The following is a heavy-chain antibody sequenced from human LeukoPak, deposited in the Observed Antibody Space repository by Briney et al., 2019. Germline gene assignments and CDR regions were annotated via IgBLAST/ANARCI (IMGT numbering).Heavy chain of an antibody. D-gene: IGHD3-10*01. V-gene: IGHV3-48*04. CDR1: GFTFRSFS. Sequence: GGSLRLSCAASGFTFRSFSMNWVRQAPGKGLEWVSYISSSSSTIYNADSVKGRFTISRDNAKNSLYLQMNSLRAEDTAVYYCARDSYGSVSYYRIDYWGQGTLVTVSS. CDR3: ARDSYGSVSYYRIDY. J-gene: IGHJ4*02. CDR2: ISSSSSTI.